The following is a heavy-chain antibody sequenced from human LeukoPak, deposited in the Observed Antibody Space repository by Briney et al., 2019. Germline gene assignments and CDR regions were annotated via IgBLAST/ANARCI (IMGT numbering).Heavy chain of an antibody. CDR3: ASETPYSSGWQHFDY. CDR1: GGSISSYY. CDR2: IYYSGST. Sequence: KTSGTLSLTCTVSGGSISSYYWSWIRQPPGKGLEWIGYIYYSGSTNYNPSLKSRVTISVDTSKNQFSLKLSSVTAADTAGYYCASETPYSSGWQHFDYWGQGTLVTVSS. J-gene: IGHJ4*02. D-gene: IGHD6-19*01. V-gene: IGHV4-59*08.